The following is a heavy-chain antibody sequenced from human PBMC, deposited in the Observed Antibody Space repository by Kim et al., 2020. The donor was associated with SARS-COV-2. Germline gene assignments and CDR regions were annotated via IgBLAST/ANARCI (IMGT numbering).Heavy chain of an antibody. J-gene: IGHJ6*01. D-gene: IGHD2-8*02. CDR2: ITGGGGSR. V-gene: IGHV3-23*01. CDR1: GFVFSNFA. CDR3: AKELTIGWYIKGNYQYG. Sequence: GGSLRLSCEASGFVFSNFAMNWVRQAPGKGLEWISAITGGGGSRYYADSVQGRFTISRDNSRSILYLEINSPRADDTAVYYCAKELTIGWYIKGNYQYG.